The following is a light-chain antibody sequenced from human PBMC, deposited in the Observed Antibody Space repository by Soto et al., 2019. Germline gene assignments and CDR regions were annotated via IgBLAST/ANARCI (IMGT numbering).Light chain of an antibody. CDR1: QTVSSN. Sequence: EIVMTQSPATLSLSPGERATLSCRASQTVSSNLAWYQQKPGQAPRLLIYGASSRATGIPARFSGSGSGTEFTLTISSLQSEDFAVYYCQQYGSSLFTFGQGTKLEIK. J-gene: IGKJ2*01. CDR2: GAS. V-gene: IGKV3-15*01. CDR3: QQYGSSLFT.